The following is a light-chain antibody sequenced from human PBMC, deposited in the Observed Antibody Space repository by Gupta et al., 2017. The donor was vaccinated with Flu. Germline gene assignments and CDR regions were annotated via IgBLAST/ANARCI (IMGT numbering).Light chain of an antibody. V-gene: IGLV1-51*01. J-gene: IGLJ3*02. Sequence: KVTLSCSGISSHIVYPYVSIYQRYPLPAPKLLVYKPVTRASDIPDRFSGSKSATSATLDITSHQTGAEADYYCGTGYCSLSTWVFGGGTKLTV. CDR3: GTGYCSLSTWV. CDR2: KPV. CDR1: SSHIVYPY.